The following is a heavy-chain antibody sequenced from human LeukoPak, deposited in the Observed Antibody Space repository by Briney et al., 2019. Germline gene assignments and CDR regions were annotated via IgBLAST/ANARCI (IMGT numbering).Heavy chain of an antibody. V-gene: IGHV3-7*03. CDR1: GFTFSNYG. Sequence: PGGSLRLSCAASGFTFSNYGMHWVRQAPGKGLEWVANIKQDGSEKYYVDSVKGRFTISRDNAKNSLYLQMNSLRAEDTAVYYCARDPYDFWSGSLYGMDVWGQGTTVTVSS. CDR2: IKQDGSEK. CDR3: ARDPYDFWSGSLYGMDV. J-gene: IGHJ6*02. D-gene: IGHD3-3*01.